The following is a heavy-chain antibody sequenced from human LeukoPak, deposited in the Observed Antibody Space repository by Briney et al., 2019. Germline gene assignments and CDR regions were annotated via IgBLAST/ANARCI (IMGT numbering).Heavy chain of an antibody. Sequence: PGGSLRLSCAASGFTFSSYAMSWVRQAPGKGLEWVSGISGSGVNSYFADSVKGRFTISRDNSRNTLYLRMNSLRAEDTAVYYCAKRTTSSSWYDLFDYWGQGTLVTVSS. V-gene: IGHV3-23*01. D-gene: IGHD6-13*01. J-gene: IGHJ4*02. CDR1: GFTFSSYA. CDR2: ISGSGVNS. CDR3: AKRTTSSSWYDLFDY.